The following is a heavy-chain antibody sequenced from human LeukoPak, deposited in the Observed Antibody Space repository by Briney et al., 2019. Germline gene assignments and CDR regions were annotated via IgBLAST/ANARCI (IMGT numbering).Heavy chain of an antibody. J-gene: IGHJ5*02. CDR3: AKGKVWCSGGSCNNWFDP. CDR2: ISYDGSNK. V-gene: IGHV3-30*18. CDR1: GFTFSSYG. D-gene: IGHD2-15*01. Sequence: GGSLRLSCAASGFTFSSYGMQWVRQAPGKGLEWVAVISYDGSNKYYADSVKGRFTISRDNSKNTLYLQMNSLRAEDTAVYYCAKGKVWCSGGSCNNWFDPWGQGTLVTVSS.